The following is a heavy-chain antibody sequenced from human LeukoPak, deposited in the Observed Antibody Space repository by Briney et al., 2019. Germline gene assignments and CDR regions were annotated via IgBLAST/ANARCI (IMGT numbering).Heavy chain of an antibody. V-gene: IGHV3-23*01. J-gene: IGHJ4*02. CDR3: AKDFGRSAYDRPFDY. CDR1: GFTFSSYA. CDR2: ISGSGGST. Sequence: GGSLRLSCAASGFTFSSYAMSWVRQAPGKGLEWVSPISGSGGSTYYADSVKGRFTISRDNSKNTLYLQMNSLRAEDTALYYCAKDFGRSAYDRPFDYWGRGTLVTVSS. D-gene: IGHD5-12*01.